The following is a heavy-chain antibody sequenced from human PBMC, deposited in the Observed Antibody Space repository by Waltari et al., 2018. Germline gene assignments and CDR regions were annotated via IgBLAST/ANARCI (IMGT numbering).Heavy chain of an antibody. V-gene: IGHV1-2*02. Sequence: GQGLEWMGWINPNSGGTNYAQKFQGRVTMTRDTSISTAYMELSRLRSDDTAVYYCAREIAVAGDYNWFDPWGQGTLVTVSS. D-gene: IGHD6-19*01. J-gene: IGHJ5*02. CDR3: AREIAVAGDYNWFDP. CDR2: INPNSGGT.